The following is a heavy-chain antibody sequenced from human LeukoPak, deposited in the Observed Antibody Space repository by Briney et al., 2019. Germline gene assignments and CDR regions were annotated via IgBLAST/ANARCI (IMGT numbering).Heavy chain of an antibody. CDR3: ARTLKYYYGSGSYYGFDY. D-gene: IGHD3-10*01. V-gene: IGHV4-34*01. CDR2: INHSGST. CDR1: GGSFSGYY. Sequence: SETLSLTCAVYGGSFSGYYWSWIRKPPGKGLEWIGEINHSGSTNYNPSLKSRVTISVDTSKNQFSLKLSSVTAADTAVYYCARTLKYYYGSGSYYGFDYWGQGTLVTVSS. J-gene: IGHJ4*02.